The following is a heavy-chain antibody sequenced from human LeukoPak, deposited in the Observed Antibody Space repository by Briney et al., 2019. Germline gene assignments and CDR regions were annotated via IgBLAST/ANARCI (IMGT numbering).Heavy chain of an antibody. CDR2: FDPEDGET. D-gene: IGHD6-13*01. CDR1: GYTLTELS. J-gene: IGHJ4*02. CDR3: ARVIGAYSSNQPHTRFDY. V-gene: IGHV1-24*01. Sequence: ASVKVSCKVSGYTLTELSMHWVRQAPGKGLEWMGGFDPEDGETIYAQKFQGRVTMTEDTSTDTAYMELRSLRSDDTARYYCARVIGAYSSNQPHTRFDYWGQGTLVTVSS.